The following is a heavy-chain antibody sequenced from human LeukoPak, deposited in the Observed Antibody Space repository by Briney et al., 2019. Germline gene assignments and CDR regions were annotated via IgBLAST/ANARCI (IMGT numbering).Heavy chain of an antibody. CDR1: GFTFSKYA. Sequence: GKSLRLSCAASGFTFSKYAMHWVRQAPGKGLEWVAVISYHGSNQYYADSMKGRFAISRDNSKSTLYLQMNSLRPEDTAVYYCASDLFDSSGYYPLDYWGQGTLVTVSS. D-gene: IGHD3-22*01. J-gene: IGHJ4*02. V-gene: IGHV3-30*09. CDR3: ASDLFDSSGYYPLDY. CDR2: ISYHGSNQ.